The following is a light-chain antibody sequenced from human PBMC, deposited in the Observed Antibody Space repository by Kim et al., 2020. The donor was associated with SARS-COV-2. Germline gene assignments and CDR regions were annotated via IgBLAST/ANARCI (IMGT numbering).Light chain of an antibody. V-gene: IGKV3-11*01. CDR1: QRVSSY. CDR3: QQRSDWPWT. CDR2: EAS. Sequence: SPGERPPPTCRASQRVSSYLAWYQQKPGQAPTRLIYEASSRATGIPARFSGSGSGTDFTLTISSLEPEDFAVYYCQQRSDWPWTFGQGTKVDIK. J-gene: IGKJ1*01.